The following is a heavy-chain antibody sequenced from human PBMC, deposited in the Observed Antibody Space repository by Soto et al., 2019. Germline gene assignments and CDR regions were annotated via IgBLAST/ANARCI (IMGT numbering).Heavy chain of an antibody. D-gene: IGHD2-2*01. V-gene: IGHV1-18*01. CDR3: ARVLGWAVVVPAATQDWFDP. CDR2: ISAYNGNT. CDR1: GYTSTSYG. Sequence: ASVKVSCKASGYTSTSYGISWVRQAPGQGLEWMGWISAYNGNTNYAQKLQGRVTMTTDTSTSTAYMELRSLRSDDTAVYYCARVLGWAVVVPAATQDWFDPWGQGTLVTVSS. J-gene: IGHJ5*02.